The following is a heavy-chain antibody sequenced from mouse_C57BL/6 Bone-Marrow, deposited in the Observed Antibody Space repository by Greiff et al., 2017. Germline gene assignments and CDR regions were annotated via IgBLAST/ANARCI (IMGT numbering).Heavy chain of an antibody. Sequence: VQLKESGAELVRPGASVKLSCTASGFNIKDDYMHWVKQRPEQGLEWIGWIDPEYGDTGYASKFQGKATITADTSSNTAYMQLSSLTSEDTTVYYCPTGGSYGGNYFDYWGEGTTLTDSS. V-gene: IGHV14-4*01. CDR2: IDPEYGDT. CDR3: PTGGSYGGNYFDY. CDR1: GFNIKDDY. D-gene: IGHD1-1*02. J-gene: IGHJ2*01.